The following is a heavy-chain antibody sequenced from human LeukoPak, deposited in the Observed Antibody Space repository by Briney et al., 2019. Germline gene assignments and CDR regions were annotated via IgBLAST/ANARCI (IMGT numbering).Heavy chain of an antibody. Sequence: PGGSLRLSCAASGFTFSNYAMSWVRQAPGKGLEWVSSIGVCGGNTYYADSVKGRFTISRDNSKNSLYLQMNSLGAEDTAVYYCTKEQRLYSTSPFDYWGQGTLVTVSS. CDR3: TKEQRLYSTSPFDY. J-gene: IGHJ4*02. V-gene: IGHV3-23*01. CDR1: GFTFSNYA. D-gene: IGHD6-13*01. CDR2: IGVCGGNT.